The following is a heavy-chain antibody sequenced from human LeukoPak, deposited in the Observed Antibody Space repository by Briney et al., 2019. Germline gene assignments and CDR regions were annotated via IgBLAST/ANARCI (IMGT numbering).Heavy chain of an antibody. CDR1: GYTFTSYG. CDR2: ISAYNGNT. J-gene: IGHJ4*02. D-gene: IGHD3-16*02. V-gene: IGHV1-18*01. Sequence: ASVKVSCKASGYTFTSYGISWVRQAPGQGLEWMGWISAYNGNTNYAQKLQGRVTMTTDTSTSTAYMELRSLRSDDTAVYYCARESQYYDYVWGSYRSKTLDYWGQGTLVTVSS. CDR3: ARESQYYDYVWGSYRSKTLDY.